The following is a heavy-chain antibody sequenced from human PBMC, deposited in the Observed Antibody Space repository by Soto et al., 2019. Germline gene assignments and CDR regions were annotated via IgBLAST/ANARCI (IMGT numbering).Heavy chain of an antibody. J-gene: IGHJ6*03. V-gene: IGHV4-59*08. CDR2: IYCSGST. CDR3: ARQIYCSSTSCYAGAHMDV. CDR1: GGSISSYY. Sequence: SETLSLTCTVSGGSISSYYWSWIRQPPGKGLEWIGYIYCSGSTNYNPSLKSRVTISVDTSKNQFSLKLSSVTAADTAVYYCARQIYCSSTSCYAGAHMDVWGKGTTVTVSS. D-gene: IGHD2-2*01.